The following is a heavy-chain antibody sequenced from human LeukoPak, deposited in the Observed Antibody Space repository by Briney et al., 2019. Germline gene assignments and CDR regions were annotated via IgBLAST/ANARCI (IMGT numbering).Heavy chain of an antibody. D-gene: IGHD3-3*01. CDR1: GFTVGDNY. V-gene: IGHV3-53*01. Sequence: GGSLRLSCAASGFTVGDNYMTWVRQAPGKGLEWVSLIYSGGTTEYADSVKGRFSISRDISKNTLSLQLSSLRAEDTAVYYCAGGTEFWSGYSFDSWGQGTLVTVSS. CDR2: IYSGGTT. J-gene: IGHJ4*02. CDR3: AGGTEFWSGYSFDS.